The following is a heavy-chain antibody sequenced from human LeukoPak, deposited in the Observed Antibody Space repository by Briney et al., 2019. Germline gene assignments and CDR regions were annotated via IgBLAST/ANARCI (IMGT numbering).Heavy chain of an antibody. CDR3: VGDKWEPRDFDF. J-gene: IGHJ4*02. CDR1: GASVSSSDFY. Sequence: PSETLSLTCTVSGASVSSSDFYWGWIRQPPGKGLEWIGSFYFDGSAFYNPSLRSRVTRSVDTSKNQFSLNLNSVTAADTAVYFCVGDKWEPRDFDFWGQGILLSVSS. V-gene: IGHV4-39*07. D-gene: IGHD1-26*01. CDR2: FYFDGSA.